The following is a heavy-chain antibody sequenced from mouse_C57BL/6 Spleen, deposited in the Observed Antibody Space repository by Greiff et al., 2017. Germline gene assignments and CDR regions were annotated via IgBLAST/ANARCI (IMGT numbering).Heavy chain of an antibody. CDR2: IWSGGST. Sequence: QVQLQQSGPGLVQPSQSLSITCTVSGFSLTSYGVHWVRQSPGKGLEWLGVIWSGGSTDYNAAFISSLSIRKDNSKSQVFFKMNSLQADDTAIYYCARLLPGREYYAMDYWGQGTSVTVSS. D-gene: IGHD4-1*01. CDR1: GFSLTSYG. V-gene: IGHV2-2*01. CDR3: ARLLPGREYYAMDY. J-gene: IGHJ4*01.